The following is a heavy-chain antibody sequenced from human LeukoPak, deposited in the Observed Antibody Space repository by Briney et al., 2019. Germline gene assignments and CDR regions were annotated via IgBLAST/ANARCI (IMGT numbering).Heavy chain of an antibody. CDR3: ATIFGVVTNFDY. J-gene: IGHJ4*02. Sequence: SVKVSCKASGGTFSSYAISWVRQAPGQGLEWMGRIIPILGIANYAQKFQGRVTITADKSTSTAYMELSSLRSGDTAVYYCATIFGVVTNFDYWGQGTLVTVSS. CDR2: IIPILGIA. D-gene: IGHD3-3*01. V-gene: IGHV1-69*04. CDR1: GGTFSSYA.